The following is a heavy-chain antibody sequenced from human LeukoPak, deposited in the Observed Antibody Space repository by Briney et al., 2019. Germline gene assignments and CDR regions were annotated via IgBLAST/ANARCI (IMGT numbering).Heavy chain of an antibody. CDR2: IKSDGST. V-gene: IGHV3-74*01. J-gene: IGHJ1*01. Sequence: AGSLRLSCAASGFTFSTYWMHWVRQAPGKGLVWFSRIKSDGSTNYADSVKGRFTISRDNAKNTVSLQMNSLRPEDTGVYYCARAPSEIGGYYPEYFRHWGQGTLVTVSS. CDR3: ARAPSEIGGYYPEYFRH. D-gene: IGHD3-22*01. CDR1: GFTFSTYW.